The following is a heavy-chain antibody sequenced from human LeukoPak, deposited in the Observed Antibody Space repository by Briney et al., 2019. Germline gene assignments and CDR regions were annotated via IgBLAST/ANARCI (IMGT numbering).Heavy chain of an antibody. Sequence: GGSLRLSCAASGFTFSSYAMSWVRQAPGKGLEWVSAISGSGGSTYYADSVKGRFTISRDNSKNTLYLQMNSLRPEDTAVYYCARERQNKDFWSGGDYWGQGTLVTVSS. D-gene: IGHD3-3*01. J-gene: IGHJ4*02. V-gene: IGHV3-23*01. CDR2: ISGSGGST. CDR1: GFTFSSYA. CDR3: ARERQNKDFWSGGDY.